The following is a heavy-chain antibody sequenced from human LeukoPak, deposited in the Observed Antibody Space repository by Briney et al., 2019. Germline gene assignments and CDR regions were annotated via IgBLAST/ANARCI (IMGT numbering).Heavy chain of an antibody. CDR3: ATDCSSTSCYTTGGYYYYMDV. CDR2: ISSSGSTI. V-gene: IGHV3-11*01. CDR1: GFTFSDYY. J-gene: IGHJ6*03. Sequence: GGSLRLSCAASGFTFSDYYMSWIRQAPGKGLEWVSYISSSGSTIYYADSVKGRFTISRDNAKNSLYLQMNSLRAEDTAVYYCATDCSSTSCYTTGGYYYYMDVWGKGTTVTVSS. D-gene: IGHD2-2*02.